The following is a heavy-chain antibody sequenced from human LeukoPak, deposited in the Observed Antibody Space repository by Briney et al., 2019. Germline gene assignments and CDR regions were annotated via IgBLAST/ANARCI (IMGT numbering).Heavy chain of an antibody. J-gene: IGHJ6*03. CDR3: ARGPAGRITMVRGVTTYYYYYMDV. Sequence: SVKVSCKASVGTFSSYAISWVRQAPGQGLEGMGGIIPIFGTANYAQKFQGRVTITTDESTSTAYMELSSLRSEDTAVYYCARGPAGRITMVRGVTTYYYYYMDVWGKGTTVTVSS. CDR2: IIPIFGTA. D-gene: IGHD3-10*01. V-gene: IGHV1-69*05. CDR1: VGTFSSYA.